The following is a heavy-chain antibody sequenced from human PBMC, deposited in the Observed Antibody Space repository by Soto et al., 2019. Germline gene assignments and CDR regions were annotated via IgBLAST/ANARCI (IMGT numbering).Heavy chain of an antibody. CDR2: TYYRSKWYN. Sequence: SQTLSLPCVLSGASVSSNSAAWNWIRQSPSRGLEWLGRTYYRSKWYNDYAVSVKSRITINPDTSKNQFSLQLNSVTPEDTAVYYCARGGGSSGWYVLYYFDYWGQGTLVTVSS. V-gene: IGHV6-1*01. CDR1: GASVSSNSAA. J-gene: IGHJ4*02. D-gene: IGHD6-19*01. CDR3: ARGGGSSGWYVLYYFDY.